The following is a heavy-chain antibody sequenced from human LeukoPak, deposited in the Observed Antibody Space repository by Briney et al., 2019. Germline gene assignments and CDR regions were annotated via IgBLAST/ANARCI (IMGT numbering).Heavy chain of an antibody. CDR2: ISSSSSTI. CDR1: GFTFSSSS. CDR3: AGGFYGQFDY. Sequence: GGSLRLSCAASGFTFSSSSMDWVRQAPGKGLEWVSYISSSSSTIYYADSVKGRFTISRDNAKNSLYLQMNSLRAEDTALYYCAGGFYGQFDYWGQGTLVTVSS. D-gene: IGHD2/OR15-2a*01. V-gene: IGHV3-48*01. J-gene: IGHJ4*02.